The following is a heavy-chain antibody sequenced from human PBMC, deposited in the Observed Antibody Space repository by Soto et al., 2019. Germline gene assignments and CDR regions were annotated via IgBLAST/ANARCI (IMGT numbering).Heavy chain of an antibody. CDR2: ISYDGSNK. Sequence: GGSLRLSCAASGFTFSSYAMHWVRQAPGKGLEWVAVISYDGSNKYYADSVKGRFTISRDNSKNTLYLQMNSLRAEDTAVYYCARDSIPIFGVVTIIQGEDYWGQGTLVTVSS. CDR1: GFTFSSYA. CDR3: ARDSIPIFGVVTIIQGEDY. J-gene: IGHJ4*02. D-gene: IGHD3-3*01. V-gene: IGHV3-30-3*01.